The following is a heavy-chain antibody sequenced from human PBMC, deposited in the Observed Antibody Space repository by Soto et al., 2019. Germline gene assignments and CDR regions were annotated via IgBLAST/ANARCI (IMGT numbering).Heavy chain of an antibody. CDR1: GFTFSAYN. D-gene: IGHD3-22*01. CDR2: ITSGRTYI. CDR3: ARGYDSSAGDY. V-gene: IGHV3-21*01. J-gene: IGHJ4*02. Sequence: VQLVESGGGLVKPGGSLRLSCAASGFTFSAYNMNWVRQAPGKGLEWVSSITSGRTYIYYADSVKGRFTISRENAKNSLFLQMNSLRVEDTAVYYCARGYDSSAGDYWGQGTLVTVSS.